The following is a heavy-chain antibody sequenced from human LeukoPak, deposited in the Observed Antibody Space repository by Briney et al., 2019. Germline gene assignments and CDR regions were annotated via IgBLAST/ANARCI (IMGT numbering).Heavy chain of an antibody. J-gene: IGHJ4*02. CDR2: IRSSGSPI. V-gene: IGHV3-48*02. CDR3: VRDPDALDY. CDR1: GFTFSGYS. Sequence: GGSLRLSCAASGFTFSGYSMNWVRQAPGKGLEWVSYIRSSGSPIYYADSVKGRFTISRDNAKNSVYLQMNSLRDEDTAVYYCVRDPDALDYWGQGTLVTVSA.